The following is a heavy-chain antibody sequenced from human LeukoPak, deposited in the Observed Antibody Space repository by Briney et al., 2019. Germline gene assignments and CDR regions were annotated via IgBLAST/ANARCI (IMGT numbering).Heavy chain of an antibody. J-gene: IGHJ4*02. CDR3: ARDPEADIVVVVAATESDY. D-gene: IGHD2-15*01. Sequence: PGGSLRLSCAASGFTFSSFPMSWVRQAPGTGLEWVSIIGGNGGGTYYADSVKGRFTISRDNAKNSLYLQMNSLRAEGTAVYYCARDPEADIVVVVAATESDYWGQGTLVTVSS. V-gene: IGHV3-23*01. CDR1: GFTFSSFP. CDR2: IGGNGGGT.